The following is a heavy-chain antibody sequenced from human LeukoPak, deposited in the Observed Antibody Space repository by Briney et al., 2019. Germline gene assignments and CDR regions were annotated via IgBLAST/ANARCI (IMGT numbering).Heavy chain of an antibody. CDR1: GFTFSSYG. Sequence: GGSLRLSCAASGFTFSSYGMHWVRQAPGKGLEWVAVISYDGSNKYYADSVKGRFTIPRDNSKNTLYLQMNSLRAEDTAVYYCAKDLGLVLRYFDWMFDYWGQGTLVTVSS. V-gene: IGHV3-30*18. CDR2: ISYDGSNK. J-gene: IGHJ4*02. CDR3: AKDLGLVLRYFDWMFDY. D-gene: IGHD3-9*01.